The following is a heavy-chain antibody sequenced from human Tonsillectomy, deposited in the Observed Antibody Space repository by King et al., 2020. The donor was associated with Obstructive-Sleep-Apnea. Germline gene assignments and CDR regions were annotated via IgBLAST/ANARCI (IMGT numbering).Heavy chain of an antibody. J-gene: IGHJ5*02. V-gene: IGHV4-34*01. CDR1: GGSFSGYY. D-gene: IGHD3-10*01. CDR3: ASDKRSTMVRRGGWFDP. Sequence: HVQLQQWGAGLLKPSETLSLTCAVYGGSFSGYYWSWIRQPPGKGLEWIGEINHSGSTNYNPSLKSRVTISVDTSKNQFSLKLSSVTAADTAAYYCASDKRSTMVRRGGWFDPWGQGTLVTVSS. CDR2: INHSGST.